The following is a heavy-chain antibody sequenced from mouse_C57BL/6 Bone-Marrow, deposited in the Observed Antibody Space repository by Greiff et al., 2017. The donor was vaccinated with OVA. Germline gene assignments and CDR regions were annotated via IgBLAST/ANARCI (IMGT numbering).Heavy chain of an antibody. CDR3: AGGLAMDY. Sequence: DVQLVESGGGLVKPGGSLTLSCAVSGFTFSDYGMHWVRQAPEKGLEWVAYISSGSSTIYYADTVKGRITISRDNAKNTLFLQMTSLRSEDTAMYYCAGGLAMDYWGQGTSVTVSS. J-gene: IGHJ4*01. V-gene: IGHV5-17*01. CDR1: GFTFSDYG. CDR2: ISSGSSTI.